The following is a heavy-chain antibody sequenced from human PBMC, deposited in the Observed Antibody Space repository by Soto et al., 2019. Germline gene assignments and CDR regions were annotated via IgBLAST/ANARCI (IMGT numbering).Heavy chain of an antibody. CDR1: GGSISSYY. CDR3: ARHRPCSGGSCYSRWFDP. V-gene: IGHV4-59*08. J-gene: IGHJ5*02. Sequence: PSETLSLTCTVSGGSISSYYWSWIRQPPGKGLEWIGYIYYSGSTNYNPSLKSRVTISVDTSKNQFSLKLSSVTAADTAVYYCARHRPCSGGSCYSRWFDPWGQGTLVTVSS. CDR2: IYYSGST. D-gene: IGHD2-15*01.